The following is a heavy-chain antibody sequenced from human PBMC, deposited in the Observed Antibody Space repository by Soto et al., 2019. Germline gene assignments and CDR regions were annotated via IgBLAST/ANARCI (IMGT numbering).Heavy chain of an antibody. CDR3: AGNGEYCAFDI. D-gene: IGHD2-8*01. J-gene: IGHJ3*02. V-gene: IGHV3-53*04. CDR1: GVSFRGYY. CDR2: IYSGGST. Sequence: ETLSLTWAVYGVSFRGYYWSWIRQAPGKGLEWVSVIYSGGSTYYADSVKGRFTISRHNSKNTLYLQMNSLRAEDTAVYYCAGNGEYCAFDIWGQGTMVTVSS.